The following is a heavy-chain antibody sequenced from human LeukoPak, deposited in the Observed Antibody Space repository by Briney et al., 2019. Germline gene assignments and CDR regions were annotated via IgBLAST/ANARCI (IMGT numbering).Heavy chain of an antibody. Sequence: PGGSLRLSCGASGFTFSSYAMGWVRQAPGKGLEWVSAISGGGGNTYYADSVKGRFTISRDNSKNTLYLQMNSLRAEDAAVYYCGKNRYSGSLSPFDIWGQGAMVTVSS. CDR3: GKNRYSGSLSPFDI. CDR2: ISGGGGNT. J-gene: IGHJ3*02. CDR1: GFTFSSYA. D-gene: IGHD1-26*01. V-gene: IGHV3-23*01.